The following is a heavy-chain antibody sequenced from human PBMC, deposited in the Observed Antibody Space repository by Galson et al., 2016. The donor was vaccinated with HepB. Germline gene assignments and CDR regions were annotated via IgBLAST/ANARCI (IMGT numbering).Heavy chain of an antibody. CDR3: ARDPPLPITILNDVLDI. CDR2: ISNDGSDK. D-gene: IGHD3-3*01. Sequence: SLRLSCAASGFTFRMYAMHWVRQAPGKGLQWLAVISNDGSDKYYADSVKGRFTISRDNSKNTLYLQMNSLTVEDTAVYFCARDPPLPITILNDVLDIWGQGTLVTVSS. CDR1: GFTFRMYA. J-gene: IGHJ3*02. V-gene: IGHV3-30*14.